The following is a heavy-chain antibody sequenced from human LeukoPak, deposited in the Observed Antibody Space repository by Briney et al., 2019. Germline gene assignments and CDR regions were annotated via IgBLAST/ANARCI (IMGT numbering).Heavy chain of an antibody. Sequence: GGSLRLSCAASGFTFSSHSMNWVRQAPGKGLEWVSYISSSSSTIYYADSVKGRFTISRDNAKNSLYLQMNGLRAEDTAVYYCARGAYYYEDWGQGTLVTVSS. CDR1: GFTFSSHS. CDR3: ARGAYYYED. D-gene: IGHD3-22*01. J-gene: IGHJ4*02. V-gene: IGHV3-48*01. CDR2: ISSSSSTI.